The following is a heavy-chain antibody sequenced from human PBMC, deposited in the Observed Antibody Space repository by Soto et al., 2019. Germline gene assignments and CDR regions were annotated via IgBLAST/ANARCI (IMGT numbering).Heavy chain of an antibody. J-gene: IGHJ4*02. CDR1: GGSISSGGYS. V-gene: IGHV4-30-2*01. D-gene: IGHD5-12*01. Sequence: QLQLQESGSGLVKPSQTLSLTCAVSGGSISSGGYSWSWIRQPPGKGLEWIGYIYHSGSTYYNPSLKRRVTISVDRPENQFSLKLRSVTAADTAVYYCAAGGGLPRYYWGQGTLVTVSS. CDR2: IYHSGST. CDR3: AAGGGLPRYY.